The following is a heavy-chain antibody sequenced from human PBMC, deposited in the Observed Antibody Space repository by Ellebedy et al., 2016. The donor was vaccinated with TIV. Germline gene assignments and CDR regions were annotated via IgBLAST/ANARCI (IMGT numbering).Heavy chain of an antibody. Sequence: MPSETLSLTCTVSGGSISSSTYYWDWIRQPPGKGLEWIGSVYYSGSTYYNPSLKSRVTISVDTSKNQFSLRLSSVAAADTAVYYCARRSRGDGAPGYWGQGTPVTVSS. V-gene: IGHV4-39*01. CDR2: VYYSGST. D-gene: IGHD3-10*01. J-gene: IGHJ4*02. CDR3: ARRSRGDGAPGY. CDR1: GGSISSSTYY.